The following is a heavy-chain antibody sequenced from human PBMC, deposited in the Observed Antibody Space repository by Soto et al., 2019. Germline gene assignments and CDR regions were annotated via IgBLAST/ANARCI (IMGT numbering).Heavy chain of an antibody. CDR1: GYYFTAYD. J-gene: IGHJ6*02. CDR3: GRGPSPRAPAGGTPYYFAMDV. Sequence: ASVKVSCKASGYYFTAYDINWVRQAPGQGLEWMGWMKPINGPTGSARRFQGRVSMTRNTATGTAYLELTSLRSDDSAVYYCGRGPSPRAPAGGTPYYFAMDVWGQGTTVTVSS. CDR2: MKPINGPT. V-gene: IGHV1-8*02. D-gene: IGHD6-13*01.